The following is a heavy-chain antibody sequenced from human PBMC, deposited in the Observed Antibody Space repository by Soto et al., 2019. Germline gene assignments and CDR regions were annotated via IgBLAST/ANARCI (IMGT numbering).Heavy chain of an antibody. Sequence: SLGTPSPPFAALCGGFSDFYYSRIRQPPGMGLEWIGEISHSGSTIYNPSLKSRVTISVDTSKKWFSLRLSSVTAADTAVYYCASGRDYRWSLGGQGTLVTVSS. D-gene: IGHD2-21*01. CDR3: ASGRDYRWSL. J-gene: IGHJ4*02. CDR2: ISHSGST. V-gene: IGHV4-34*01. CDR1: CGGFSDFY.